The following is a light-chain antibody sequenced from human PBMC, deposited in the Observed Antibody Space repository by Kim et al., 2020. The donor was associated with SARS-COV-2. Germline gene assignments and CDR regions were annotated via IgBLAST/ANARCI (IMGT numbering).Light chain of an antibody. J-gene: IGLJ2*01. V-gene: IGLV1-40*01. CDR2: GNS. CDR3: QSYDSSLSGSV. Sequence: RVPNSRPWSSSNIGAGYDVHWYQQLPGTAPKLPIYGNSNRPSGVPDRFSGSKSGTSASLAITGLQAEDEADYYCQSYDSSLSGSVFGGGTQLTVL. CDR1: SSNIGAGYD.